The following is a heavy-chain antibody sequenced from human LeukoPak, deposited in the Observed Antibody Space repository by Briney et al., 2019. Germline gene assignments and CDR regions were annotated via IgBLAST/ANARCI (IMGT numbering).Heavy chain of an antibody. CDR1: GGSISSYY. J-gene: IGHJ4*02. CDR2: IFYSGTT. D-gene: IGHD5-12*01. Sequence: SETLSLTCAVSGGSISSYYWNWIRQPPGKGLEWIGNIFYSGTTDYNPSLKSRVTISVDTSKNQFSLKLSSVTAADTAVYYCARGSIVATRFDYWGQGTLVTVSS. CDR3: ARGSIVATRFDY. V-gene: IGHV4-59*01.